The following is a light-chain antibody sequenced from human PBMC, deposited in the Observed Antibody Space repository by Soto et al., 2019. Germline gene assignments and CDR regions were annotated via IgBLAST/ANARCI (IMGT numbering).Light chain of an antibody. CDR3: AAWDDSLSGRV. J-gene: IGLJ1*01. CDR1: SSNIGTFY. CDR2: RNN. V-gene: IGLV1-47*01. Sequence: QSVLTQLPSASGTPGQRVTISCSGSSSNIGTFYVYWYQQLPGTAPKLLIYRNNQRPSGVPDRFSGSKSGTSASLAISGLRSEDEADYYCAAWDDSLSGRVFGTGTKVTVL.